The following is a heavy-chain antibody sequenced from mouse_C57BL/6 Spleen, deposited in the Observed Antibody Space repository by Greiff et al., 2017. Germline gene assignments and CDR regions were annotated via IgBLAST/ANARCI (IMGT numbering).Heavy chain of an antibody. J-gene: IGHJ4*01. CDR1: GYTFTSYW. Sequence: VQLLQPGAELVKPGASVKMSCKASGYTFTSYWITWVKQRPGQGLEWIGEINPGSGSTNYNEKFKSQSTLTVDTATSTVYMQLSRLTSEDSAVYYCARLAYCYAMDYWGQGTSVTVSS. V-gene: IGHV1-55*01. CDR2: INPGSGST. CDR3: ARLAYCYAMDY.